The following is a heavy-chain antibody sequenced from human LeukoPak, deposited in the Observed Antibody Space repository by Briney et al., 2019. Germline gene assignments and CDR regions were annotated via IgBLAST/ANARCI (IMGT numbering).Heavy chain of an antibody. CDR2: ISAYNGNT. J-gene: IGHJ5*02. CDR1: GYTFTSYG. D-gene: IGHD3-10*01. V-gene: IGHV1-18*01. CDR3: ARGQGGTTVRGVITGGWFDP. Sequence: ASVKVSCKASGYTFTSYGISWVRQAPGQGLEWMGWISAYNGNTNYAQKLQGRVTMTTDTSTSTAYMELRSLRSDDTAVYYCARGQGGTTVRGVITGGWFDPWGQGTLVTVSS.